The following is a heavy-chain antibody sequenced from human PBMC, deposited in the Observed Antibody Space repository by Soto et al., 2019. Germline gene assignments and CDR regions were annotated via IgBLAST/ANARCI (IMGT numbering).Heavy chain of an antibody. J-gene: IGHJ4*02. CDR3: VRGPYNYNSRYFDY. V-gene: IGHV4-34*01. Sequence: QVQLQQWGAGLLKPSETLSLTCTVSGGSFSGYFWTWIRQPPGKGLEWLAEINHSGITNYNPSVESRVSMSVDTSKNQFSLRLYSVTAAHTAVYYCVRGPYNYNSRYFDYWGQGTLVTVSS. CDR2: INHSGIT. D-gene: IGHD1-1*01. CDR1: GGSFSGYF.